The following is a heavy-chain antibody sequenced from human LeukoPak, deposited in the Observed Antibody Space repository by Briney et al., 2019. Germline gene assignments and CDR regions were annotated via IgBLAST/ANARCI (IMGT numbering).Heavy chain of an antibody. Sequence: SETLSLTCAVYGGSFSGYYWSWIRQPPGKGLEWIGEINHSGSTNYNPSLKSRVTMSVDTSKNQFSLKLRSVTAADTAVYYCARSGYSSGWLEYYFDYWGQGTLVTVSS. CDR3: ARSGYSSGWLEYYFDY. CDR2: INHSGST. D-gene: IGHD6-19*01. J-gene: IGHJ4*02. CDR1: GGSFSGYY. V-gene: IGHV4-34*01.